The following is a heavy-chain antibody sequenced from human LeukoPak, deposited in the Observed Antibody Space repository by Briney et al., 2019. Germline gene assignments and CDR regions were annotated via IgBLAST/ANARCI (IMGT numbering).Heavy chain of an antibody. CDR3: AKSRGSGSSMARGVNFDC. Sequence: PGGSLRLSCAASGFTFSDYAMSWVRQAPGKGLEWVSTLSDGGSITYYADSVKGRFTISRDNSKNTLSPQMNSLRAEDTAVYYCAKSRGSGSSMARGVNFDCWGQGTLVTVSS. CDR1: GFTFSDYA. D-gene: IGHD3-10*01. J-gene: IGHJ4*02. V-gene: IGHV3-23*01. CDR2: LSDGGSIT.